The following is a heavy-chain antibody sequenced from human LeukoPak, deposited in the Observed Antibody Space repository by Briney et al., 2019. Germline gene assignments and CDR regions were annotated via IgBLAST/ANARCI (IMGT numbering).Heavy chain of an antibody. CDR3: ARELGYCSGGSCYRSPFDY. CDR1: GGSISSYY. V-gene: IGHV4-4*07. CDR2: IYTSGST. Sequence: KPSETLSLTCTVSGGSISSYYWSWIRQPAGKGLEWIGRIYTSGSTNYNLSLKSRVTMSVDTSKNQFSLKLSSVTAADTAVYYCARELGYCSGGSCYRSPFDYWGQGTLVTVSS. D-gene: IGHD2-15*01. J-gene: IGHJ4*02.